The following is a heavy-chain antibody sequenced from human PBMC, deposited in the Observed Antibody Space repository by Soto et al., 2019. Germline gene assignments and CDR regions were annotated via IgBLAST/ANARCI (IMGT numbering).Heavy chain of an antibody. CDR3: AREERIAAAGTYYYGMDV. CDR2: ISAYSGNT. D-gene: IGHD6-13*01. V-gene: IGHV1-18*01. CDR1: GYTFTSYG. Sequence: GASVKVSCKASGYTFTSYGISWVRQAPGQGLEWMGWISAYSGNTNYAQKLQGRVTMTTVTSISTAYMELSRLRSDDTAVYYCAREERIAAAGTYYYGMDVWGQGTTVTVSS. J-gene: IGHJ6*02.